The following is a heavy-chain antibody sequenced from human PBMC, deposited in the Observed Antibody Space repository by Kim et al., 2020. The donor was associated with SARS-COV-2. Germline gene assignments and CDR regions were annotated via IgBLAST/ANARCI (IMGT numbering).Heavy chain of an antibody. CDR1: GFTFRNAW. V-gene: IGHV3-15*01. D-gene: IGHD2-2*01. CDR2: IKSKTDGGTT. Sequence: GGSLRLSCGASGFTFRNAWMSWVRQAPGKGLEWVGRIKSKTDGGTTDCAAPVKGRFTISRDDSKNTLYLQMSSLRTEDTAVYYCATLPPVPVAGTYYDGMDVWGQGTPVIVSS. CDR3: ATLPPVPVAGTYYDGMDV. J-gene: IGHJ6*02.